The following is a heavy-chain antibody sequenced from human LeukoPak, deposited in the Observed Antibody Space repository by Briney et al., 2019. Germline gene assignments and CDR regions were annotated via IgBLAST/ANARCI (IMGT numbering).Heavy chain of an antibody. CDR3: AKAHYGSGSYYGV. V-gene: IGHV3-9*01. J-gene: IGHJ4*02. Sequence: GGSLRLSCAASGFTFDDYAMHWVRQAPGKGLEWVSGISWNSGSIGYADSVKGRFTISRDNAKNSLYLQMNSLRAEDTALYYCAKAHYGSGSYYGVWGQGTLVTVSS. CDR2: ISWNSGSI. D-gene: IGHD3-10*01. CDR1: GFTFDDYA.